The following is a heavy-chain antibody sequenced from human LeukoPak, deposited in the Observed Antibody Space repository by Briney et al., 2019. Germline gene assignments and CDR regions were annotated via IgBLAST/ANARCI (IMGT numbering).Heavy chain of an antibody. CDR1: GYTFTSYY. J-gene: IGHJ5*02. CDR2: INPSGGST. D-gene: IGHD4-23*01. Sequence: GASVKVSWKASGYTFTSYYMHWVRQAPGQGLEWMGIINPSGGSTSYAQKFQGRVTMTRDMSTSTDYMELSSLRSEDTAVYYCARDNSVEDTAWWFDPWGQGTLVTVSS. CDR3: ARDNSVEDTAWWFDP. V-gene: IGHV1-46*01.